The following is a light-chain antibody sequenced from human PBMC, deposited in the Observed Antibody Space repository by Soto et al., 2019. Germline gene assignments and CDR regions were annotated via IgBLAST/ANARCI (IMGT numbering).Light chain of an antibody. Sequence: DIQMTQSPSTLSASVGDRVTITCRASQSISSWLAWYQQKPGKAPKLLIYKASSLESGVPSRFRGSVSGTEFTITISSLQPDDFATYYCQQYNSYWTFGQGTKVEIK. CDR1: QSISSW. J-gene: IGKJ1*01. CDR3: QQYNSYWT. CDR2: KAS. V-gene: IGKV1-5*03.